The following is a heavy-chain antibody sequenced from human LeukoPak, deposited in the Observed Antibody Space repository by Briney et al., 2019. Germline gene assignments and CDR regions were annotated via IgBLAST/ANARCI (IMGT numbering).Heavy chain of an antibody. CDR2: IYYSGST. Sequence: SETLSLTCTVSGGSISSSSYYWGWIRQPPGKGLEWIGSIYYSGSTYYNPSLKSRVTISVDTSKNQFSLKLSSVTAAETAAYYCARASAMVRGAGPYYYYYMDVWGKGTTVTVSS. D-gene: IGHD3-10*01. J-gene: IGHJ6*03. V-gene: IGHV4-39*01. CDR3: ARASAMVRGAGPYYYYYMDV. CDR1: GGSISSSSYY.